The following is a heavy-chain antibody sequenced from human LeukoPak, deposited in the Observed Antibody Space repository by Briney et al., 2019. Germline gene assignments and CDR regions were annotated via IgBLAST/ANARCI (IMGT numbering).Heavy chain of an antibody. Sequence: PGGSLRLSCAASGFTFSSYSMNWVRQAPGKGLEWVSSISSSSSYIYYADSVKGRFTISRDNAKNSLYLQMNSLRAEDTAVYYCARFGADIAARPLDYWGQGTLVTVSS. J-gene: IGHJ4*02. D-gene: IGHD6-6*01. CDR2: ISSSSSYI. CDR1: GFTFSSYS. CDR3: ARFGADIAARPLDY. V-gene: IGHV3-21*01.